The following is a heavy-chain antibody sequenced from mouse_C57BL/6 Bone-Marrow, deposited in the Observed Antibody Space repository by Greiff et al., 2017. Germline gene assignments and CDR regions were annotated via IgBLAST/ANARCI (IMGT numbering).Heavy chain of an antibody. V-gene: IGHV1-56*01. CDR3: SRGDSRAWFAY. D-gene: IGHD1-1*01. Sequence: VQLQQSGPELVRPGASVKISCKAPGYTFTSHWMQWVRQRPGQGLEWIGEIFPGSGSTYYNEKFKGKATLTVGTSSSTAYMQLSSLTSADAAVYFCSRGDSRAWFAYWGQGTLVTVSA. CDR1: GYTFTSHW. J-gene: IGHJ3*01. CDR2: IFPGSGST.